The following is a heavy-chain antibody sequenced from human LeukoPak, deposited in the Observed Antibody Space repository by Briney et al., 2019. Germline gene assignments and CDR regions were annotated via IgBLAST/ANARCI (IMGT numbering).Heavy chain of an antibody. V-gene: IGHV4-59*01. Sequence: PSETLSLTCTVSGGSISSYYWSWIRQPPGKGLEWIGYIYYSGSTNYNPSLKSRVTISVDTSKNQFSLKLSSVTAADTAVYYCARGSPYYYDSSGYPYLYYFDYWGQGTLVTVSS. CDR2: IYYSGST. J-gene: IGHJ4*02. CDR1: GGSISSYY. CDR3: ARGSPYYYDSSGYPYLYYFDY. D-gene: IGHD3-22*01.